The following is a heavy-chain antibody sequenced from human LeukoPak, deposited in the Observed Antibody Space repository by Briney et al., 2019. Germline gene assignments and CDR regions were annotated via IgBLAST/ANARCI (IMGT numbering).Heavy chain of an antibody. CDR3: ARDHNYGSDY. CDR2: IKEDGSEK. V-gene: IGHV3-7*03. CDR1: GFTFRSYW. D-gene: IGHD5-18*01. Sequence: GGSLRLSCAASGFTFRSYWMSWVRQAPGRGLEWVANIKEDGSEKYYVDSVKGRFTISRDSAKNSLYLQMNSLRVEDTAVYYCARDHNYGSDYWGQGTLVTVSS. J-gene: IGHJ4*02.